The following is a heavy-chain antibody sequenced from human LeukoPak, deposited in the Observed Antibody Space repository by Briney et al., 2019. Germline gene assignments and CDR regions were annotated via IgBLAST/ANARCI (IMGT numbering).Heavy chain of an antibody. CDR3: ITGDYDFWSGFYSPNHYFDY. CDR1: GFTFSSYA. V-gene: IGHV3-15*01. J-gene: IGHJ4*02. D-gene: IGHD3-3*01. Sequence: GGSLRLSCAASGFTFSSYAMHWVRQAPGKGLEWVGRIKGKTAAGAPDYVASVKGRFTISRDDSKNTLFLQMNSLKTEDTAVYYCITGDYDFWSGFYSPNHYFDYWGQGTLVTVSS. CDR2: IKGKTAAGAP.